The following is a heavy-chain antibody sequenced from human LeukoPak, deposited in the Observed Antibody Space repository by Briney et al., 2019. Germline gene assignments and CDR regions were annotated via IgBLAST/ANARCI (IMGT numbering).Heavy chain of an antibody. D-gene: IGHD6-13*01. CDR1: GYSFTSYW. CDR3: ARFKQQLVRAFYFDY. V-gene: IGHV5-51*01. Sequence: GESLKISCKGSGYSFTSYWIGWVRQMPGKGLEWMGIIYPGDSDTRYSPSFQGQVTISADKSISTAYPQWSSLKASDTAMYYCARFKQQLVRAFYFDYWGQGTLVTVSS. J-gene: IGHJ4*02. CDR2: IYPGDSDT.